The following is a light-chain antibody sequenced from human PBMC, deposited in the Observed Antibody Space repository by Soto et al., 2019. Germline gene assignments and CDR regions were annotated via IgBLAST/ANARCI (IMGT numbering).Light chain of an antibody. CDR2: DAS. CDR1: QSVSSY. J-gene: IGKJ4*01. CDR3: QQRSSWLT. V-gene: IGKV3-11*01. Sequence: PGERATLSCRASQSVSSYLAWYQQKPGQAPRLLMYDASNRATGIPARFSGSGSGTDFTLTISSLEPEDFAVYYCQQRSSWLTFGGGTKV.